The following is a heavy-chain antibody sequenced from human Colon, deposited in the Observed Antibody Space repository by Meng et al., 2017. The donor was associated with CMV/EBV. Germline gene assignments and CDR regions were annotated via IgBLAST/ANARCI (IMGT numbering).Heavy chain of an antibody. V-gene: IGHV1-8*01. J-gene: IGHJ6*02. D-gene: IGHD6-6*01. CDR2: MNPNSGNT. CDR3: ARFDMGDSSSSPYYYYGMDV. Sequence: ASAMVSCKASGYTFTSYDINWVRQATGQGLEWMGWMNPNSGNTGYAQKFQGRVTMTRNTSISTAYMELSSLRSEDTAVYYCARFDMGDSSSSPYYYYGMDVWGQGTTVTVSS. CDR1: GYTFTSYD.